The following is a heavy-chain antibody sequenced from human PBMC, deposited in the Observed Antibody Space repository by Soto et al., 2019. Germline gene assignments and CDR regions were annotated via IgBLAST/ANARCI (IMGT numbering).Heavy chain of an antibody. CDR3: AGSGSYYYWFDP. D-gene: IGHD3-10*01. V-gene: IGHV1-18*04. CDR1: GYTFTSYG. Sequence: QVQLVQSGADVKKPGASVKVSCKASGYTFTSYGISWVRQAPGQGLEWMGWISAYNGNTNYAQKLQGRVTMTTVTSTGLAYMELRGLRSDDPAVYYCAGSGSYYYWFDPWGQGSLVTVSS. CDR2: ISAYNGNT. J-gene: IGHJ5*02.